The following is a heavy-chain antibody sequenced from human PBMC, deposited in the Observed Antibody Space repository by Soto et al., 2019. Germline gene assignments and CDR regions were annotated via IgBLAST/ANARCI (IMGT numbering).Heavy chain of an antibody. CDR2: ISSSSSYI. CDR3: ASPLRGIAVAGTLVGPMDV. V-gene: IGHV3-21*01. D-gene: IGHD6-19*01. J-gene: IGHJ6*02. CDR1: GFTFSSYS. Sequence: KTGGSLRLSCAASGFTFSSYSMNWVRQAPGKGLEWVSPISSSSSYIYYADSVKGRFTISRDNAKNSLYLQMNSLRAEDTAVYYCASPLRGIAVAGTLVGPMDVWGQGTTVTVSS.